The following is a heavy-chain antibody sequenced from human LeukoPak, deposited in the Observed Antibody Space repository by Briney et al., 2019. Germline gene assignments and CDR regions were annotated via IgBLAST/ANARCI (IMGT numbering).Heavy chain of an antibody. J-gene: IGHJ4*02. D-gene: IGHD3-22*01. CDR3: ARGPYYYDSSGSFDY. Sequence: NTSETLSLTCTVSGGSISSYYWSWIRQPPGMGLEWIGYIYYSGSTNYNPSLKSRVTISVDTSKNQFSLKLSSVTAADTAVYYCARGPYYYDSSGSFDYWGQGTLVTVSS. V-gene: IGHV4-59*01. CDR2: IYYSGST. CDR1: GGSISSYY.